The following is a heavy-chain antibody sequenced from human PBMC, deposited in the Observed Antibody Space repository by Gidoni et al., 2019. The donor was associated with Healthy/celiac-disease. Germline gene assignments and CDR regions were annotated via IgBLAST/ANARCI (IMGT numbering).Heavy chain of an antibody. CDR2: ISSNGGST. J-gene: IGHJ3*02. D-gene: IGHD6-6*01. CDR3: VKDPLAARRAFDI. Sequence: EVQLVESGGGLVQPGGSLSLPCSASGFTFSSYAMHWVRQAPGKGLEYVSAISSNGGSTYYADSVKGRFTISRDNSKNTLYLQMSSLRAEDTAVYYCVKDPLAARRAFDIWGQGTMVTVSS. CDR1: GFTFSSYA. V-gene: IGHV3-64D*09.